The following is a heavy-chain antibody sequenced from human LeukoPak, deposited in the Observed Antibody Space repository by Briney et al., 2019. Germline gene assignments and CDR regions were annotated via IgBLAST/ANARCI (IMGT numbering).Heavy chain of an antibody. CDR3: ARDRALYDFWGGYLREDYYYYYYGMDV. V-gene: IGHV1-46*01. J-gene: IGHJ6*02. Sequence: ASVKVSCKASGYTFTSYYMHWVRQAPGQGLEWMGIINPSGGSTSYAQKFQGRVTMTRDTSTSTVYMELSSLRSEDTAVYYCARDRALYDFWGGYLREDYYYYYYGMDVWGQGTTVTVSS. CDR2: INPSGGST. D-gene: IGHD3-3*01. CDR1: GYTFTSYY.